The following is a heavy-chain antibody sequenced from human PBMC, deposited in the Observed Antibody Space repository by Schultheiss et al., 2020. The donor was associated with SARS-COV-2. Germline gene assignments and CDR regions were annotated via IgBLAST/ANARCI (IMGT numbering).Heavy chain of an antibody. J-gene: IGHJ4*02. V-gene: IGHV4-30-4*01. CDR1: GASISRGDNY. CDR3: VRITSYGTYYFDY. CDR2: IFYSGDT. Sequence: SETLSLTCSVSGASISRGDNYWSWIRRPPGKGLEWIGYIFYSGDTYYNPSLESRVTISVDTSRNQFSLRLTSVTAADTAVYYCVRITSYGTYYFDYWGRGILVTVSS. D-gene: IGHD5-18*01.